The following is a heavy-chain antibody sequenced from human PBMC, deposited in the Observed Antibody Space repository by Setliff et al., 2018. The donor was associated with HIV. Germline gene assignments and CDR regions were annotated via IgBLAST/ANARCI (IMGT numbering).Heavy chain of an antibody. CDR3: VNPSAGGGYNYWYFDL. J-gene: IGHJ2*01. V-gene: IGHV4-39*01. Sequence: SETLSLTCTVSGGSISSTNYFWGWIRQPPGKGLEWIGTIYYHGSTYYNPSLKSRVTISIDTSKNQFSLQLTSVTAADTAVYYCVNPSAGGGYNYWYFDLWGRGTLVTVSS. D-gene: IGHD5-12*01. CDR2: IYYHGST. CDR1: GGSISSTNYF.